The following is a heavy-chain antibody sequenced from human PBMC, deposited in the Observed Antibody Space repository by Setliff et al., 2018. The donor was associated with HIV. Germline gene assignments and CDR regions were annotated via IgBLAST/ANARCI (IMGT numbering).Heavy chain of an antibody. D-gene: IGHD3-16*01. CDR1: TFSNYW. J-gene: IGHJ5*02. CDR3: ARGVKWLDP. CDR2: IYGDGRT. Sequence: TFSNYWMHWVRQVPGKGLEWVSVIYGDGRTYYADSVKGRFTISRDDSKNRVLLQMHSLRGEDTALYYCARGVKWLDPWGQGILVTVSS. V-gene: IGHV3-53*01.